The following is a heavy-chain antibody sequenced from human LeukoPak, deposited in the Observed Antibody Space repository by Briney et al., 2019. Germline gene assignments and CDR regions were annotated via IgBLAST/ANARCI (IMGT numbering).Heavy chain of an antibody. D-gene: IGHD6-19*01. CDR3: ARDKDAPGYSSGWRQYYYGMDV. Sequence: EASVTVSCKASGGTFSSYAISWVRQAPGQGLEWMGIINPSGGSTIYAQRFHGTVTMTRDMSTSTVYMELSSLRSEDTAIYYCARDKDAPGYSSGWRQYYYGMDVWGQGTTVTVSS. V-gene: IGHV1-46*01. CDR2: INPSGGST. CDR1: GGTFSSYA. J-gene: IGHJ6*02.